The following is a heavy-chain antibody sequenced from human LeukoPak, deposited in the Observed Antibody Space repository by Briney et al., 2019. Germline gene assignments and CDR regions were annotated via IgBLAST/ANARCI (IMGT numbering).Heavy chain of an antibody. J-gene: IGHJ5*02. Sequence: GGSLRLSCTASGFTFSIFGMHWVRQAPGKGLEWVAAILNDGRHKDHAESVRGRFSISRDNFKNTLYLQMNSLRPEDTAVYYCTSPDIADTWGQGTLVTVSS. D-gene: IGHD5-12*01. CDR2: ILNDGRHK. CDR3: TSPDIADT. CDR1: GFTFSIFG. V-gene: IGHV3-30*03.